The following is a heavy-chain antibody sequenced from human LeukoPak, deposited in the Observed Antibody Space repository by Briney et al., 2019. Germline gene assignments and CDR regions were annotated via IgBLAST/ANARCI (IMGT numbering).Heavy chain of an antibody. Sequence: ASVKVSCKASGYTFTGYYMHWVRQAPGQGLEWMGRINPNSGGTNYAQKFQGRVTMTRDTPISTAYMELSRLRSDDTAVYYCARVRPGVVVAATAHWFDPWGQGTLVTVSA. D-gene: IGHD2-15*01. CDR2: INPNSGGT. CDR3: ARVRPGVVVAATAHWFDP. CDR1: GYTFTGYY. V-gene: IGHV1-2*06. J-gene: IGHJ5*02.